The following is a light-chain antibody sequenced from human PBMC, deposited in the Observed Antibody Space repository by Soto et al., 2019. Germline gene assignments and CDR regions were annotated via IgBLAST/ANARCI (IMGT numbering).Light chain of an antibody. CDR2: GNT. CDR1: SSNIGAGYD. CDR3: HSYDSSLSGSV. V-gene: IGLV1-40*01. J-gene: IGLJ3*02. Sequence: QSVLTQPPSVSGAPGQRVTISCTGSSSNIGAGYDVHWYQQLPGTAPKLLIYGNTNRPSGVPDRFSGSKSGTSASLAITGLQAEDEADYYCHSYDSSLSGSVFGGVTKLTVL.